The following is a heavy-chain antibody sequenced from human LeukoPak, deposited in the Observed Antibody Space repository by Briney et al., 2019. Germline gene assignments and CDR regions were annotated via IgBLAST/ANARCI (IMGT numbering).Heavy chain of an antibody. J-gene: IGHJ6*02. CDR1: GFTFSSYG. D-gene: IGHD3-9*01. CDR2: ISYDGSNK. V-gene: IGHV3-30*18. Sequence: GGSLRLSCAASGFTFSSYGMHWVRQAPGKGLEWVAVISYDGSNKYYADSVKGRFTISRDNSKNTLYLQMNSLRAEDTAVYYCAKAAYDILTGFPMDVWGQGTTVTVS. CDR3: AKAAYDILTGFPMDV.